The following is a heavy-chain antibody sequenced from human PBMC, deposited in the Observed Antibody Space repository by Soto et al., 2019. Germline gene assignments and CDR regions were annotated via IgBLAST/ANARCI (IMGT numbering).Heavy chain of an antibody. V-gene: IGHV3-33*01. Sequence: QVQLVESGGGVVQPGRSLRLSCAASGFTFSSYGMHWVRQAPGKGLEWVAVIWYDGSNKYYADSVKGRFTISRDNSKNTLYLQMNSLRAEDTAVYYCARDDGIQLWLPYGYFDYWGQGTLVTVSS. D-gene: IGHD5-18*01. CDR2: IWYDGSNK. CDR3: ARDDGIQLWLPYGYFDY. J-gene: IGHJ4*02. CDR1: GFTFSSYG.